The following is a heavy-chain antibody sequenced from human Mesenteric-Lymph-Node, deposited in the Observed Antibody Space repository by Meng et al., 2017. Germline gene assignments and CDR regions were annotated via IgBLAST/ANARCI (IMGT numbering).Heavy chain of an antibody. J-gene: IGHJ4*02. CDR2: IYPGDSDT. Sequence: KVFCKGSGYSSTSYWTGWVRQMPGKGLEWMGIIYPGDSDTRYSASFQGQVTISADKSISTAYLQWSSMKASDTAMYYCARQGAYDSSGYYYKGIDYWGQGTLVTVSS. CDR1: GYSSTSYW. D-gene: IGHD3-22*01. V-gene: IGHV5-51*01. CDR3: ARQGAYDSSGYYYKGIDY.